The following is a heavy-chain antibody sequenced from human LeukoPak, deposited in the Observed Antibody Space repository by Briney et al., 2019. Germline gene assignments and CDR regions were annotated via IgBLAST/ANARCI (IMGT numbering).Heavy chain of an antibody. CDR1: GYTFTSYG. Sequence: ASVKVSCKASGYTFTSYGISWVRQAPGQGLEWMGWISAYNGNTNYAQKLQGRVTMTTDTSTSTAYMELRSLRSEDTAVYYCARENGKDIVVVVAAPLYNWFDPWGQGTLVTVSS. D-gene: IGHD2-15*01. J-gene: IGHJ5*02. CDR3: ARENGKDIVVVVAAPLYNWFDP. V-gene: IGHV1-18*01. CDR2: ISAYNGNT.